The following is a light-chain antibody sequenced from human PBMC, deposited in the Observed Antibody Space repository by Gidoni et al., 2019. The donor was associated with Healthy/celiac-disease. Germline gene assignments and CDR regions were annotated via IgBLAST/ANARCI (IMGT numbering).Light chain of an antibody. CDR1: PSVSSN. CDR2: GAS. Sequence: EIVMTQSPATLSVSPGERATLSCRASPSVSSNLAWYQQKPGQAPRFLIYGASTRATGIPARFSGSGSGTEFTLTISSLQSEDFAVYYCQQYNNWPPEYTFGQGTKLEIK. V-gene: IGKV3-15*01. J-gene: IGKJ2*01. CDR3: QQYNNWPPEYT.